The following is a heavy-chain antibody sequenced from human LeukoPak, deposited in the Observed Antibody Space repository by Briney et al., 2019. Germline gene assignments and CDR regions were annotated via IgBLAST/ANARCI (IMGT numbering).Heavy chain of an antibody. D-gene: IGHD2-21*01. V-gene: IGHV3-30*18. CDR1: GFTFSNHG. CDR3: AKDGILWSSRLGYFDY. CDR2: ISFDGSNK. J-gene: IGHJ4*02. Sequence: PGGSLRLSCAASGFTFSNHGMHWARQAPGKGLEWVAVISFDGSNKYYADSVKGRFTISRDNSKNTLFLQMNSLRAEDTAVYYCAKDGILWSSRLGYFDYWGQGTLVTVSS.